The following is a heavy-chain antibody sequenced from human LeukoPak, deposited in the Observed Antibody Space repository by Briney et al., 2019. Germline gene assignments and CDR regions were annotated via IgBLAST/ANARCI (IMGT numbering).Heavy chain of an antibody. CDR3: ARVRGYCSGTICYRYYFDY. CDR2: IYHSGST. Sequence: PSETLSLTCTVSGYSISSGYYWGWSRQPPGKGLEWIGTIYHSGSTYYNPSLKSRVTISVDTSKNQFSLKLTSVTAADTAVYYCARVRGYCSGTICYRYYFDYWGQGTLVTVSS. D-gene: IGHD2-2*01. CDR1: GYSISSGYY. J-gene: IGHJ4*02. V-gene: IGHV4-38-2*02.